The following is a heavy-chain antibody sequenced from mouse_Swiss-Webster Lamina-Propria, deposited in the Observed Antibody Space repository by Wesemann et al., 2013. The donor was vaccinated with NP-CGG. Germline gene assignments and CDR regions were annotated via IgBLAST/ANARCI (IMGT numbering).Heavy chain of an antibody. Sequence: QVQLQQSGPELVRPGVSVKISCKGSSYTFTDYAMHWVKQSHAKSLEWIGVISTYYGNTNYNQKFKGKATMTVDKSSSTAYMELARLTSEDSAVYYCARRGNRVLGAMDYWGQGTSVTVSS. CDR1: SYTFTDYA. D-gene: IGHD3-3*01. J-gene: IGHJ4*01. CDR2: ISTYYGNT. CDR3: ARRGNRVLGAMDY. V-gene: IGHV1-67*01.